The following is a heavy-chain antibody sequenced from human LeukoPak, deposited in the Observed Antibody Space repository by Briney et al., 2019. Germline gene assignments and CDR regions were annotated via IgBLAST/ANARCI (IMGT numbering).Heavy chain of an antibody. J-gene: IGHJ4*02. V-gene: IGHV1-69*04. CDR2: IIPILGIA. Sequence: GASVKVSCKASGGTFSSYAISWVRQAPGQGLEWMGRIIPILGIANYAQKFQGRVTITADKSTSTAYMELSSLRSEDTAVYYCARVPSSLDYYDSSGPRDYWGQGTLVTVSS. CDR1: GGTFSSYA. CDR3: ARVPSSLDYYDSSGPRDY. D-gene: IGHD3-22*01.